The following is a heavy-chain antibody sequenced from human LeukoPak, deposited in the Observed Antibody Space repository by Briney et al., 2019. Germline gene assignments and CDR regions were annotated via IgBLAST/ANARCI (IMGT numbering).Heavy chain of an antibody. CDR1: GYSISSGYY. Sequence: SETLSLTCTVSGYSISSGYYWGWIRQPPGKGLEWIGSIYHSGSTYYNPSLKSRVTISVDTSRNQFSLKLSSVTAADTAVYYCARTHRGKDAFDIWGQGTMVTVSS. J-gene: IGHJ3*02. D-gene: IGHD3-16*01. CDR3: ARTHRGKDAFDI. V-gene: IGHV4-38-2*02. CDR2: IYHSGST.